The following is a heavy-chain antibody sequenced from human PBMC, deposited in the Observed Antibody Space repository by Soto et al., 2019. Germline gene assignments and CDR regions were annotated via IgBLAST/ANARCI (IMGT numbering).Heavy chain of an antibody. D-gene: IGHD3-16*01. J-gene: IGHJ4*02. V-gene: IGHV3-74*01. Sequence: PGGSLRLSCAASGSTFSSSWMHWVRQGPGKGLVWVSRINSDGGNTNYAESVKGRFTTSRDNAKKTLYLQMNSLRVEDTAVYYCTMGPYYFEYWGQGTLVTVS. CDR3: TMGPYYFEY. CDR2: INSDGGNT. CDR1: GSTFSSSW.